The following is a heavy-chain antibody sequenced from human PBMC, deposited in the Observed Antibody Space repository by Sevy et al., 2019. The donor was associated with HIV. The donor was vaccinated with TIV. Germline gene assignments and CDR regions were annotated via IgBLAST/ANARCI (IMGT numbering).Heavy chain of an antibody. D-gene: IGHD3-22*01. CDR3: ARIDSSGYMGNFDY. CDR2: MNPNSGIT. Sequence: ASVKVSCKSSGYTFTTYDINWVRQATGQGLEWMGWMNPNSGITGYAQKFQGRVTMTSNTSISTAYMELSSLRSEDTAVYYCARIDSSGYMGNFDYWGQGTLVTVSS. CDR1: GYTFTTYD. J-gene: IGHJ4*02. V-gene: IGHV1-8*01.